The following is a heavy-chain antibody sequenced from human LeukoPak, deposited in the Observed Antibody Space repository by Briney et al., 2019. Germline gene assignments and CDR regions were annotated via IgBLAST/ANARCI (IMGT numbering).Heavy chain of an antibody. CDR3: ARIVGAIYILLLAFDI. J-gene: IGHJ3*02. CDR1: GGSMSSSSYY. Sequence: PSETLSLTCTVSGGSMSSSSYYWGWIRQPPGKGLEWIGSIYYSGSTYYNPSLKSRVTISVDTSKNQFSLKLSSVTAADTAVYYCARIVGAIYILLLAFDIWGQGTMVTVSS. CDR2: IYYSGST. D-gene: IGHD1-26*01. V-gene: IGHV4-39*01.